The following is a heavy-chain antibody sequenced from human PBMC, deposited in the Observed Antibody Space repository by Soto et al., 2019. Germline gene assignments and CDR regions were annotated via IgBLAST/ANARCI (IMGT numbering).Heavy chain of an antibody. V-gene: IGHV3-11*01. CDR3: ARDPAIAVAGSRTDY. D-gene: IGHD6-19*01. CDR1: GFTFSDYY. J-gene: IGHJ4*02. CDR2: ISSSGSTI. Sequence: GGSLRLSCAASGFTFSDYYMSWIRQAPGKGLEWVSYISSSGSTIYYADSVKGRFTISRDNAKNSLYLQMNSLRAEDTAVYYCARDPAIAVAGSRTDYWGQGTLVTVSS.